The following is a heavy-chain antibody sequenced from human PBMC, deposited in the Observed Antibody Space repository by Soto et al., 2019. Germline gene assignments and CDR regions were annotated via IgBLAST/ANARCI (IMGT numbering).Heavy chain of an antibody. Sequence: SETLSLTCTVSGGSISSGGYYWSWIRQHPGKGLEWIGYIYYSGSTYYNPSLKSRVTISVDTSKNQFSLKLSSVTAADTAVYYCAGGSVVDTAMVSGGNWFDPWGQGTLVTVSS. J-gene: IGHJ5*02. D-gene: IGHD5-18*01. V-gene: IGHV4-31*03. CDR1: GGSISSGGYY. CDR3: AGGSVVDTAMVSGGNWFDP. CDR2: IYYSGST.